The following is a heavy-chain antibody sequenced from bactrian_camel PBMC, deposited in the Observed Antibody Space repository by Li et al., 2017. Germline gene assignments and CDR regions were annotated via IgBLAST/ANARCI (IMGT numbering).Heavy chain of an antibody. J-gene: IGHJ6*01. CDR1: GDTISRYC. Sequence: HVQLVESGGGSVQVGGSLRLSCVASGDTISRYCMGWFRQVPGREREGVASICSIAVYADSVKGRFTISRHTNQNTVYLQMNSLTPEDSAMYYCAADPCGGDWYRGQIWKFGYWGRGTQVTVS. V-gene: IGHV3-3*01. CDR2: ICSIA. CDR3: AADPCGGDWYRGQIWKFGY. D-gene: IGHD6*01.